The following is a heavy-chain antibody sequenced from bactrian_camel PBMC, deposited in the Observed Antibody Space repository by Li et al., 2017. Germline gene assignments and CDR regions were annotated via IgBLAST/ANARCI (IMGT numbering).Heavy chain of an antibody. D-gene: IGHD3*01. CDR2: IDIDGAI. V-gene: IGHV3S55*01. CDR3: IQGGWDKYNY. CDR1: GYTHDRYG. Sequence: HVQLVESGGGSVQAEGSLRLSCSASGYTHDRYGMAWFRQAPGKEREGVAAIDIDGAIKYADSVKGRFTISKDTAANTLYLQLNSLKTEDTAMYYCIQGGWDKYNYWGQGTQVTVS. J-gene: IGHJ4*01.